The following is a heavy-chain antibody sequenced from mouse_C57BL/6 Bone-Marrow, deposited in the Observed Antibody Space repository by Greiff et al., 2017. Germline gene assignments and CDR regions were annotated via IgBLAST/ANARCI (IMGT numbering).Heavy chain of an antibody. Sequence: QVQLQQPGAELVRPGSSVKLSCKASGYTFTSSWMDWVKQRPGQGLEWIGNIYPSDSETHYNQKFKDKATLTVDKSSSTAYMQLSSLTSEDSAVYYCASSNYVVPWFAYWGQGTLVTVSA. CDR1: GYTFTSSW. D-gene: IGHD2-5*01. V-gene: IGHV1-61*01. CDR2: IYPSDSET. J-gene: IGHJ3*01. CDR3: ASSNYVVPWFAY.